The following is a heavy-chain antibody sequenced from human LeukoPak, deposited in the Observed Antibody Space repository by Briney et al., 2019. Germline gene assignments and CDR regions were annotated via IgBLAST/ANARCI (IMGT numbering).Heavy chain of an antibody. J-gene: IGHJ5*01. V-gene: IGHV4-59*11. CDR1: GGSITSHF. CDR2: IHYSGST. D-gene: IGHD3-10*01. CDR3: ARLVWLGESPGSWFDS. Sequence: KPSETLSLTCSVSGGSITSHFWSWIRQPPGKDLEWIGYIHYSGSTNYNPSLKSRVTISPDTSKNQLFLKLNSVTAADTAVYYCARLVWLGESPGSWFDSWGQGTLVTVSS.